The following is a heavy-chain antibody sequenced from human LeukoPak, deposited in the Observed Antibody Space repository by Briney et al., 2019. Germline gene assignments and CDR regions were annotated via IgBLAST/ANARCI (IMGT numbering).Heavy chain of an antibody. V-gene: IGHV3-7*01. CDR3: LRVGVVTDDAFDI. CDR2: INTDGSEK. J-gene: IGHJ3*02. D-gene: IGHD3-3*01. CDR1: GFSFTYYY. Sequence: GGSLRLSCAVPGFSFTYYYMSWVRQAPGKGLEWVANINTDGSEKNYGDSVKGRFNISRDNAKNSLFLQMNSLRVDDTAVFYCLRVGVVTDDAFDIWGQGTLVTVSS.